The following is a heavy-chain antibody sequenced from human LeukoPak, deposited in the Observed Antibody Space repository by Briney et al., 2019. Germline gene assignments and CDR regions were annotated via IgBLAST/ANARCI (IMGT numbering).Heavy chain of an antibody. CDR2: IYTSGST. CDR1: GGSISSYY. V-gene: IGHV4-4*07. J-gene: IGHJ6*03. D-gene: IGHD3-16*02. Sequence: SETLSLTCTVSGGSISSYYWSWIRQPAGKGLEWIGHIYTSGSTNYNPSLKSRVTMSVDTSKNQFSLKLSSVTAADTAVYYCARDYPDYYYYYMDVWGKGTTVTVSS. CDR3: ARDYPDYYYYYMDV.